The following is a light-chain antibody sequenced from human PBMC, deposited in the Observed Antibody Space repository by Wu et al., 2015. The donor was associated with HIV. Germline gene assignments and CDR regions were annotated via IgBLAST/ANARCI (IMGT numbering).Light chain of an antibody. Sequence: EIVLTQSPATLSLSPGERATLSCRASHSVNTHLAWYQQKPGQAPRLLIYDASYRATGIPARFSGSGSDTDFTLTISSLETADFAVYYCQQYGGSPPKLTFGGGTKVEIK. J-gene: IGKJ4*01. CDR3: QQYGGSPPKLT. CDR2: DAS. V-gene: IGKV3-11*01. CDR1: HSVNTH.